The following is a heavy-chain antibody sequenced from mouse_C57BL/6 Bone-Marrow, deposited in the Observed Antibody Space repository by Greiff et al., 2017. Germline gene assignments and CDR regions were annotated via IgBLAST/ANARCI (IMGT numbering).Heavy chain of an antibody. J-gene: IGHJ3*01. CDR2: ILPGSGST. V-gene: IGHV1-9*01. Sequence: VQRVESGAELMKPGASVKLSCKATGYTFTGYWIEWVKQRPGHGLEWIGEILPGSGSTNYNEKFKGKATFTADTSSNTAYMQLSSLTTEDSAIYYCAEGGTRFAYWGQGTLVTVSA. CDR1: GYTFTGYW. CDR3: AEGGTRFAY. D-gene: IGHD2-14*01.